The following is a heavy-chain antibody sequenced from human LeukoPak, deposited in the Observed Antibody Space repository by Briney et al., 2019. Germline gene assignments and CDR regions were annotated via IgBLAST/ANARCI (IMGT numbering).Heavy chain of an antibody. Sequence: GESLQISCKGSGYSFTTYWIGWVRQMSGKGLEWMGIIYPGDSDTRYSPSFQGQVTISADKSISTAYLQWSSLKASDTAMYYCARQYTYYYDSSGYPDFDYWGQGTLVTVSS. CDR2: IYPGDSDT. D-gene: IGHD3-22*01. V-gene: IGHV5-51*01. CDR1: GYSFTTYW. J-gene: IGHJ4*02. CDR3: ARQYTYYYDSSGYPDFDY.